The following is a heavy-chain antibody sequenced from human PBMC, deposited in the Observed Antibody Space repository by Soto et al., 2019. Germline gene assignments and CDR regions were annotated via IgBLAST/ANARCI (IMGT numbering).Heavy chain of an antibody. J-gene: IGHJ4*02. CDR2: IYWDDDK. CDR1: GFPLSSSGVG. Sequence: QITLKESGPALVTPTQTLTLTCTFSGFPLSSSGVGVAWIRQPPGKALEWLALIYWDDDKRYSPSLKNRFTITTDASKNQVILTMTDMDPVDTATYSCAQYGPNGSLDYWGQGTLVTVSS. CDR3: AQYGPNGSLDY. D-gene: IGHD3-10*01. V-gene: IGHV2-5*02.